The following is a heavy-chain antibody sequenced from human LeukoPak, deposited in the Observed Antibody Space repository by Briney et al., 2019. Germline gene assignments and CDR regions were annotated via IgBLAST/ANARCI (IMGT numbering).Heavy chain of an antibody. CDR1: GFIVSSNY. Sequence: PGGSLRLSCAASGFIVSSNYVNWVRQAPGKGLEWVSVIYSGGNTYYADSVKGRFTISRDNSKNTVYLQMNSLRAEDTALYYCARSWDARLNFDYWGQGTLVTVSS. V-gene: IGHV3-66*02. CDR3: ARSWDARLNFDY. J-gene: IGHJ4*02. D-gene: IGHD1-26*01. CDR2: IYSGGNT.